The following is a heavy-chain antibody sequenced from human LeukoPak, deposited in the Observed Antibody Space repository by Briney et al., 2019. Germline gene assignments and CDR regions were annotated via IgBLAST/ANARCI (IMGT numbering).Heavy chain of an antibody. D-gene: IGHD5-24*01. CDR3: TRVGYIDEGIDY. Sequence: GGCLRLSSVASGFPFSSYWMTWVRQAPGKGLEWVANIKQDGSKKSYVDSVKGRFTISRDNAKNSLYPQMNSLRAEDTAIYYCTRVGYIDEGIDYWGQGTLVTVSS. CDR2: IKQDGSKK. CDR1: GFPFSSYW. J-gene: IGHJ4*02. V-gene: IGHV3-7*04.